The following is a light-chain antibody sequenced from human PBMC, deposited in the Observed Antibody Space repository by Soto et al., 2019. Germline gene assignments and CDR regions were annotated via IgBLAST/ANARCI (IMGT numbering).Light chain of an antibody. CDR1: QSVSNN. J-gene: IGKJ1*01. CDR3: RQYNTWTPCS. Sequence: ILMTQSPATLSVSPGERATLSCRASQSVSNNLAWYQQKPGQAPRLLIYDASTRATGIPARFSGSGSGTEFPLTFSGLQSEYFPVYYCRQYNTWTPCSFGQRTQVAIK. V-gene: IGKV3-15*01. CDR2: DAS.